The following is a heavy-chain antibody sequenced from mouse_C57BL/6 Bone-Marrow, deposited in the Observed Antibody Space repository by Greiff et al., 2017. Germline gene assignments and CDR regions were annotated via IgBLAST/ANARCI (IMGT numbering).Heavy chain of an antibody. J-gene: IGHJ1*03. CDR1: GYSFTGYY. V-gene: IGHV1-42*01. CDR2: INPSTGGT. D-gene: IGHD2-5*01. CDR3: ARYYSNQRLKWYFDV. Sequence: EVQLQQSGPELVKPGASVKISCKASGYSFTGYYMNWVKQSPEKSLEWIGEINPSTGGTTYNQKFKAKATLTVDKSSSTAYMQLKSLTSEDSAVYYCARYYSNQRLKWYFDVWGTGTTVTVSS.